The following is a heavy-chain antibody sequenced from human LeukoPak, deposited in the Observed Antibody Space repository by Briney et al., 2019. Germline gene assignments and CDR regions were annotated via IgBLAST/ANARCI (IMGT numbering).Heavy chain of an antibody. CDR2: ISWDGGST. CDR1: GFTFSSYG. CDR3: AKGMTTVVTPGSAFDI. D-gene: IGHD4-23*01. Sequence: GGSLRLSCAASGFTFSSYGMSWVRQAPGKGLEWVSLISWDGGSTYYADSVKGRFTISRDNSKNSLYLQMNSLRTEDTALYYCAKGMTTVVTPGSAFDIWGQGTMVTVSS. V-gene: IGHV3-43*01. J-gene: IGHJ3*02.